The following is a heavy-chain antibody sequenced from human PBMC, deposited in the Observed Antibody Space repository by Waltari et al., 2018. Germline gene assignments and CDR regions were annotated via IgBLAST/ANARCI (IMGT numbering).Heavy chain of an antibody. Sequence: QVQLQESGPGLGKPSETLSLTCTVPGCPINSYHWSWLRQPPGKGLEWIGYIYYSGSTNYNPSLKSRVTISVDTSKNQFSLKLSSVTAADTAVYYCARDSHPDDAFDIWGQGTMVTVSS. CDR2: IYYSGST. J-gene: IGHJ3*02. CDR3: ARDSHPDDAFDI. CDR1: GCPINSYH. V-gene: IGHV4-59*01.